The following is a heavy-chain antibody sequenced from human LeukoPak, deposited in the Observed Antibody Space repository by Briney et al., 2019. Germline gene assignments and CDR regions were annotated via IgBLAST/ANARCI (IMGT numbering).Heavy chain of an antibody. D-gene: IGHD2-2*01. CDR1: GGSISSSSYY. J-gene: IGHJ4*02. Sequence: SETLSLTCTVSGGSISSSSYYWGWIRQPPGRGLEWIGSIYYSGSTYYNPSLKSRVTISVDTSKNQFSLKLSSVTAADTAVYYCARLRTMPPNYWGQGTLATVSS. CDR3: ARLRTMPPNY. V-gene: IGHV4-39*01. CDR2: IYYSGST.